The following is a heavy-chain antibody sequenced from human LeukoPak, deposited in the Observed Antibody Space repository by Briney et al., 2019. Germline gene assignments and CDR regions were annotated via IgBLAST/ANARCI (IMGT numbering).Heavy chain of an antibody. CDR2: ISSSSSYI. CDR3: ARPIANYDSSWFDP. V-gene: IGHV3-21*01. J-gene: IGHJ5*02. D-gene: IGHD3-22*01. Sequence: GGSLRLSCAASGFTFSSYSMNWVRQAPGKGLEWVSSISSSSSYIYYADSVKGRFTISRDNAKNSLYLQMNSLRAEDTAVYYCARPIANYDSSWFDPGAREPWSPSPQ. CDR1: GFTFSSYS.